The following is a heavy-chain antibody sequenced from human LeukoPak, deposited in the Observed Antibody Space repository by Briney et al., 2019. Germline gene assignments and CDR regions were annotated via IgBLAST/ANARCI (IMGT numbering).Heavy chain of an antibody. CDR3: ARVSGYSGYDYFGYFDY. Sequence: AASVPVSCKASGGTFSSYAISWVRQAPGQGLEWMGGIIPIFGTANYAQKFQGRVTITADESTSTAYMELSSLRSEDTAVYYCARVSGYSGYDYFGYFDYWGQGTLVTVSS. V-gene: IGHV1-69*13. CDR1: GGTFSSYA. J-gene: IGHJ4*02. CDR2: IIPIFGTA. D-gene: IGHD5-12*01.